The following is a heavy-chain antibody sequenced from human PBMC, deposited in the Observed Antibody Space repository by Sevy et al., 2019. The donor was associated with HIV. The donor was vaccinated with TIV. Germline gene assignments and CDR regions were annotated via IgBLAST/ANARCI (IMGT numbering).Heavy chain of an antibody. J-gene: IGHJ4*02. D-gene: IGHD2-2*01. Sequence: ASVKVSCKVSGYTPTELSIHWVRQAPGKGLEWMGGFDEDGETIYAQKFQGRVTMTEDTSTDTAYMELSSLRSEDTAVYYCATDIVVGRDYWGQGTLVTVSS. CDR2: FDEDGET. CDR3: ATDIVVGRDY. V-gene: IGHV1-24*01. CDR1: GYTPTELS.